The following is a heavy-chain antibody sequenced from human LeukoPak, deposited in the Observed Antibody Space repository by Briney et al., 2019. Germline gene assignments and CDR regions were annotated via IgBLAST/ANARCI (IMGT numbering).Heavy chain of an antibody. J-gene: IGHJ3*02. CDR1: GGSISSSSYY. CDR2: IYYSGST. CDR3: ARCLVGASGDAFDI. V-gene: IGHV4-39*07. Sequence: SETLSLTCTVSGGSISSSSYYWGWIRQPPGKGLEWIGSIYYSGSTYYNPSLKSRVTISVDTSKNQFSLKLSSVTAADTAVYYCARCLVGASGDAFDIWGQGTMVTVSS. D-gene: IGHD1-26*01.